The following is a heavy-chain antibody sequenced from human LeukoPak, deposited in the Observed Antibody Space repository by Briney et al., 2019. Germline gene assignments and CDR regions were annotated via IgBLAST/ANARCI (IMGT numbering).Heavy chain of an antibody. CDR1: GDSFTSVTDY. CDR2: GDYSGGT. V-gene: IGHV4-39*07. Sequence: SETLSLTCTVSGDSFTSVTDYWAWIRQPPGKGLEWIATGDYSGGTYYNPSLESRVAISTDMSKNQISLQLTSVTGADTAVYYCAGERGEEYSSGWYKTNFFYNWGQGVRVTVSS. J-gene: IGHJ4*02. CDR3: AGERGEEYSSGWYKTNFFYN. D-gene: IGHD6-19*01.